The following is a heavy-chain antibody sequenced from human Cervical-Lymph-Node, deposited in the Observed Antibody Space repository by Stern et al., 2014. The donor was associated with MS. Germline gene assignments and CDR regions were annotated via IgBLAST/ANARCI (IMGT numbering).Heavy chain of an antibody. CDR3: ARDYSRGYFDY. J-gene: IGHJ4*02. CDR2: INAGNGNT. D-gene: IGHD2-15*01. V-gene: IGHV1-3*01. CDR1: GYTFTSYA. Sequence: VQLVQSGAEVKKPGASVKVSCKASGYTFTSYAMHWVRQAPGQRLERMGWINAGNGNTKYSQTFQGRGTITRDTSAIPAYMELSSLRSEDTAVYYCARDYSRGYFDYWGQGTLVTVSS.